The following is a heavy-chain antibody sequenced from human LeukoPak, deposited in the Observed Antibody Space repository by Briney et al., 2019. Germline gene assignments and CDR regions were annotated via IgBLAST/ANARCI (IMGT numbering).Heavy chain of an antibody. CDR1: GDSISRYY. Sequence: PSETLSLTCTVSGDSISRYYWSWIRQPPGKGLEWIGYIFYSGSTNYNPSLESRVTISVDTSKNQFSLKLSSVTAADTAVYYCARDSGTTGEVKFDPWGQGTLVTVSS. J-gene: IGHJ5*02. CDR3: ARDSGTTGEVKFDP. D-gene: IGHD1-7*01. V-gene: IGHV4-59*12. CDR2: IFYSGST.